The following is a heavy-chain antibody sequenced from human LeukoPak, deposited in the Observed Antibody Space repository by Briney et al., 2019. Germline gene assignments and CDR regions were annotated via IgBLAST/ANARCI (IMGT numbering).Heavy chain of an antibody. V-gene: IGHV4-39*07. CDR3: ARVERYTSSGPTDP. D-gene: IGHD6-13*01. Sequence: PGGSLRLSCAASGFTFSSYGMHWVRQAPGKALEWIGSIYYSGSTYYNPSLKSRVTISVDTSKNQFSLKLGSVTAADTAVYYCARVERYTSSGPTDPWGQGTLVTVSS. CDR2: IYYSGST. J-gene: IGHJ5*02. CDR1: GFTFSSYG.